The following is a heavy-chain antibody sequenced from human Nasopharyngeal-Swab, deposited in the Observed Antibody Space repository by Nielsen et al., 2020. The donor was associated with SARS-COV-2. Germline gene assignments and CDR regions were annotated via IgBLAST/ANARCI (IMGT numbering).Heavy chain of an antibody. CDR2: ISWNSGSI. CDR3: AKDITEGGGY. J-gene: IGHJ4*02. V-gene: IGHV3-9*01. Sequence: SLKISCAASGFTFSSYWMSWVRQAPGKGLEWVSGISWNSGSIGYADSVKGRFTISRDNAKNSLYLQMNSLRAEDTALYYCAKDITEGGGYWGQGTLVTVSS. CDR1: GFTFSSYW. D-gene: IGHD1-20*01.